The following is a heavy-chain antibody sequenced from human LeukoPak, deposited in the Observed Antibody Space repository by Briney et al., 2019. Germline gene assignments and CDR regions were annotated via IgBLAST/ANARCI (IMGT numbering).Heavy chain of an antibody. D-gene: IGHD5-12*01. J-gene: IGHJ3*01. V-gene: IGHV3-23*01. Sequence: GGSLRLSCAASAFTFSTYSMSWVRQAPGKGLEWVSGINGRGDGTNYADSVKGRFTISRDNSKNTLYLQMISLRAEDTAVYYCAKKNVAIAGHDAFDVWGRGTMVTVSS. CDR1: AFTFSTYS. CDR3: AKKNVAIAGHDAFDV. CDR2: INGRGDGT.